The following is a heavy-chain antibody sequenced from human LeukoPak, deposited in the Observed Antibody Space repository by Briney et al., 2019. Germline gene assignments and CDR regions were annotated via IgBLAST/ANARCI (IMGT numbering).Heavy chain of an antibody. J-gene: IGHJ3*02. CDR1: GFSFSSYS. Sequence: GGSLRLSCAASGFSFSSYSMNWVRQAPGKGLEWVSYISSSCTTIYYADSVKGRFTISRDNAWNSLYLQMNSLRAEDTAVYYCAREDWGLYAFDIWGQGTMVTVSS. CDR2: ISSSCTTI. D-gene: IGHD7-27*01. CDR3: AREDWGLYAFDI. V-gene: IGHV3-48*01.